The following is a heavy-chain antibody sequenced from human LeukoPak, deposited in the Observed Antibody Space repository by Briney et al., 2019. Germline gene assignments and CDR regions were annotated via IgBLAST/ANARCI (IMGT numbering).Heavy chain of an antibody. D-gene: IGHD5-24*01. J-gene: IGHJ5*02. V-gene: IGHV1-46*01. Sequence: ASVKVSCKAFGYTFTSNYMHWVRQAPGQGPEWMGVISPSGGSTTYAQKFQGRVTLTRDMSTSTDYLELSSLRSEDTAAYYCARDNSVRDEAWWFNLWGQGTLVTVSS. CDR2: ISPSGGST. CDR3: ARDNSVRDEAWWFNL. CDR1: GYTFTSNY.